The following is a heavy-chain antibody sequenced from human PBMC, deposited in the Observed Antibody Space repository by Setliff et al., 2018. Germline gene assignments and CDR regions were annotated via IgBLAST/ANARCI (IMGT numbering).Heavy chain of an antibody. Sequence: SETLSLTCTVSGDSISSGSYYWTWIRQPAGKGLEWIGHFHTGRSTKYNRSLRSRVPISVATSKNQFSLKLSSVTAADTATYYCARSGLTFTFFRVLVISWWDPWGQGSLVTVSS. V-gene: IGHV4-61*09. D-gene: IGHD3-3*01. CDR3: ARSGLTFTFFRVLVISWWDP. CDR2: FHTGRST. CDR1: GDSISSGSYY. J-gene: IGHJ5*02.